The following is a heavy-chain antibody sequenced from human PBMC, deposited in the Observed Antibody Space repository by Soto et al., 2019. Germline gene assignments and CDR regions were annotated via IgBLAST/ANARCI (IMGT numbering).Heavy chain of an antibody. CDR3: ARDLGYCRSGTCYREWFDP. J-gene: IGHJ5*02. CDR1: GYTFTTHG. V-gene: IGHV1-18*01. Sequence: QVQLVQSGAEVKKPGASVKVSCKASGYTFTTHGISWVRQAPGQGLEWMGWVRGDNGHTNYAQSPQGRVTMTTDTSTNTAYMELRSLRSDDTAVYYCARDLGYCRSGTCYREWFDPWGQGTLVTVSS. D-gene: IGHD2-15*01. CDR2: VRGDNGHT.